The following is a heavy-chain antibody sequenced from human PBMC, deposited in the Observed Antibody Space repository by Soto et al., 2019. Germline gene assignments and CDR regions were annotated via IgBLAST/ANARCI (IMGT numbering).Heavy chain of an antibody. CDR1: GYTFTGYY. D-gene: IGHD2-15*01. J-gene: IGHJ5*02. V-gene: IGHV1-2*04. CDR3: ARSPYLGYCSGGSCLGNWLDP. CDR2: INPNSGGT. Sequence: ASVKVSCKASGYTFTGYYMHWVRQAPGQGLEWMGWINPNSGGTNYAQKFQGWVTMTRDTSISTAYMELSRLRSDDTAVYYCARSPYLGYCSGGSCLGNWLDPWGQGTRVTVSS.